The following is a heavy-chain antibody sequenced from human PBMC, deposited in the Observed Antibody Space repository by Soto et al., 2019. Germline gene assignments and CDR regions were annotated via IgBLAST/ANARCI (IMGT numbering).Heavy chain of an antibody. CDR3: ARYPAYSSGWFNY. D-gene: IGHD6-19*01. CDR2: IIPILGIA. Sequence: PVKLSWKGSVCTSGRFTMSGVRQAPGQGLEWMGRIIPILGIANYAQKFQGRVTITADKSTSTAYMELSSLRSEDTAVYYCARYPAYSSGWFNYWGQGTLVTVSS. J-gene: IGHJ4*02. CDR1: VCTSGRFT. V-gene: IGHV1-69*02.